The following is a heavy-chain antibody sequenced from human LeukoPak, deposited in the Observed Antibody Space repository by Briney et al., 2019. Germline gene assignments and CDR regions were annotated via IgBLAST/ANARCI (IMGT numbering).Heavy chain of an antibody. CDR3: ARVGSGWSEGGMDV. CDR2: INHSGST. D-gene: IGHD6-19*01. CDR1: GGSFSGYY. V-gene: IGHV4-34*01. J-gene: IGHJ6*02. Sequence: SETLSLTCTVYGGSFSGYYWSWIRQPPGKGLEWIGEINHSGSTNYNPSLKSRVTISVDTSKNQFSLKLSSVTAADTAVYYCARVGSGWSEGGMDVWGQGTTVTVSS.